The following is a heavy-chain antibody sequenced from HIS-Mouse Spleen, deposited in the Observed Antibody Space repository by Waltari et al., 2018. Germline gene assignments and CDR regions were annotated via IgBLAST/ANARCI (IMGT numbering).Heavy chain of an antibody. J-gene: IGHJ2*01. D-gene: IGHD6-13*01. CDR3: AREIPYSSSWYDWYFDL. Sequence: QLQLQESGPGLVKPSETLSLTCTVSGGSISSSRYYWGWIRQPPGKGREWIGSIYYRGSTYYNPSLKSRVTISVDTSKNQFSLKLSSVTAADTAVYYCAREIPYSSSWYDWYFDLWGRGTLVTVSS. CDR2: IYYRGST. CDR1: GGSISSSRYY. V-gene: IGHV4-39*07.